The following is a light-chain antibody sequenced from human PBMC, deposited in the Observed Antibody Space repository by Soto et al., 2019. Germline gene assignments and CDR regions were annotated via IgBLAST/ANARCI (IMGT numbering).Light chain of an antibody. CDR3: QQYNSLSFT. CDR1: QSISSW. J-gene: IGKJ4*02. Sequence: DIQMTQSPSTLSASVGDRVTITCRASQSISSWLAWYQQKPGEAPKLLIYKASTLESGVPSRFSGTRSETDFTLTISSLQPEDFATYYCQQYNSLSFTFGRGTKVEIK. CDR2: KAS. V-gene: IGKV1-5*03.